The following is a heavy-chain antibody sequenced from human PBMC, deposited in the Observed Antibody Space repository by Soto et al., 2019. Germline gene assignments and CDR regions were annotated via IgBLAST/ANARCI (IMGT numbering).Heavy chain of an antibody. CDR3: AKDQHPYSSGWYNY. CDR1: GFTFSSYA. J-gene: IGHJ4*02. D-gene: IGHD6-19*01. V-gene: IGHV3-23*01. Sequence: EVQLLESGGGLVQPGGSLRLSCAASGFTFSSYAMSWVRQAPGKGLEWVSAISGSGGSTYYADSVKGRFTISRDNSKNTLDLQMNSLRAEDTAVYYCAKDQHPYSSGWYNYWGQGTLVTVSS. CDR2: ISGSGGST.